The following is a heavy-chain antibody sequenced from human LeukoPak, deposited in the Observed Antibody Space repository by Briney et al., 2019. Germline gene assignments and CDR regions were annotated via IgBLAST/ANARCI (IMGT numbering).Heavy chain of an antibody. J-gene: IGHJ5*02. CDR1: GGSFSGYY. V-gene: IGHV4-34*01. CDR3: ARGRWPRRGWFDP. Sequence: SETLSLTCAVYGGSFSGYYWSWIRQPPGKGLEWIGEINHSGGTNYNPSPKSRVTISVDTSKNQFSLKLSSVTAADTAVYYCARGRWPRRGWFDPWGQGTLVTVSS. CDR2: INHSGGT.